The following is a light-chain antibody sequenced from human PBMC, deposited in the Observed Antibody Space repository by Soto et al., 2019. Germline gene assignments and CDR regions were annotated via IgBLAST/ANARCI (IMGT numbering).Light chain of an antibody. CDR1: QSISTN. J-gene: IGKJ2*01. Sequence: IIMTQSPATLSVSPGERVTLSCRASQSISTNLAWYQQKPGQAPRLLIYGASTRDTHIPDRFSGTGSETEFTLSVSSLQSEDFAVYYCQQYHTSPYTFGQGTKLEI. CDR3: QQYHTSPYT. V-gene: IGKV3-15*01. CDR2: GAS.